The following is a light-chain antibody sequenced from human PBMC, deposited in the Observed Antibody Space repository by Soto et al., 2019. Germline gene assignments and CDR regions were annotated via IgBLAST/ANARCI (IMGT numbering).Light chain of an antibody. Sequence: AIQMTQSPSSLSASVGDRVTITCRASQGIRNDLGRYQQKPGKAPKLLIYAASSLQSGVPSRFSGSGSGTDFTLTISCLQPEDFATYYCLQDYNYPRTFGQGTKVEIK. CDR2: AAS. V-gene: IGKV1-6*01. CDR3: LQDYNYPRT. CDR1: QGIRND. J-gene: IGKJ1*01.